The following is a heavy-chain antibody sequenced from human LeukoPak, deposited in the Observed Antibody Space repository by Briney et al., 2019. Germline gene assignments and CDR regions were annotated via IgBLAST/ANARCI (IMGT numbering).Heavy chain of an antibody. J-gene: IGHJ5*02. CDR2: ISGTGGST. V-gene: IGHV3-23*01. CDR3: ARVGVLEQRYRWFDA. CDR1: GFTFSSYA. Sequence: PGGSLRLSCAASGFTFSSYAMTWVRQAPGKGLEWVSAISGTGGSTYYADSVKGRFTISRDNSKNTLYLQMNSLRAEDTAVYYCARVGVLEQRYRWFDACGQGTVVTVSS. D-gene: IGHD2-8*01.